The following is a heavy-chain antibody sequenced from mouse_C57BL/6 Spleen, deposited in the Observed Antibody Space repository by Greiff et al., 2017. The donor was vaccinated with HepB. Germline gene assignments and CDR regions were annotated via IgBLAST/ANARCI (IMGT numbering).Heavy chain of an antibody. CDR1: GFTFSDYY. D-gene: IGHD2-14*01. CDR2: INYDGSST. J-gene: IGHJ4*01. V-gene: IGHV5-16*01. CDR3: ARDRVRRAMDY. Sequence: DVQLVESEGGLVQPGSSMKLSCTASGFTFSDYYMAWVRQVPEKGLEWVANINYDGSSTYYLDSLKSRFIISRDNAKNILYLQMSSLKSEDTATYYCARDRVRRAMDYWGQGTSVTVSS.